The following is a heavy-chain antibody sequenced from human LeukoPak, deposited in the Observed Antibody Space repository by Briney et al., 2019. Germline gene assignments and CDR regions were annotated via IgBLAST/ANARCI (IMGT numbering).Heavy chain of an antibody. CDR2: IYHSGST. CDR1: GGSISSGGYA. J-gene: IGHJ5*02. CDR3: ARCPPPSWFDP. V-gene: IGHV4-30-2*01. Sequence: SQTLSLTCAVSGGSISSGGYAWSWIRQPPGKGLEWIGYIYHSGSTYYNPSLKSRVILSVDSSKSQFSLRLNSVTAADTAVYYCARCPPPSWFDPWGQGTLVTVSS.